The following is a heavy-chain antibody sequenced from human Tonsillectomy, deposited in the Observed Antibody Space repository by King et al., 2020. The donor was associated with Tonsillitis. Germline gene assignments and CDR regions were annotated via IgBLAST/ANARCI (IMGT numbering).Heavy chain of an antibody. CDR2: IYTGGTT. CDR3: ARDWGRAYDFGYMDV. V-gene: IGHV3-53*04. Sequence: GGGGGGPGGALRLSCAASGFTVSNNYMSWVRQAPGKGLEWVSVIYTGGTTYYADSVKGRFTISRHNSKYTLYLQMNSLRAEDTAVYYCARDWGRAYDFGYMDVWGKGTTVTVSS. CDR1: GFTVSNNY. J-gene: IGHJ6*03. D-gene: IGHD3-3*01.